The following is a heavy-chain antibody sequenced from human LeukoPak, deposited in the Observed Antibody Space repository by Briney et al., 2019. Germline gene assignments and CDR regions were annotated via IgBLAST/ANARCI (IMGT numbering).Heavy chain of an antibody. CDR1: GFTFSSYG. Sequence: PGRSLRLSCAAPGFTFSSYGMHWVREAPGKGLEWVAVISYDGSNKYYADSVKGRFTISRDNSKNTLYLQMNSLRAEDTAVYYCARALKYCGSDCYPSWGQGTLVTVSS. CDR2: ISYDGSNK. J-gene: IGHJ4*02. CDR3: ARALKYCGSDCYPS. D-gene: IGHD2-21*01. V-gene: IGHV3-30*03.